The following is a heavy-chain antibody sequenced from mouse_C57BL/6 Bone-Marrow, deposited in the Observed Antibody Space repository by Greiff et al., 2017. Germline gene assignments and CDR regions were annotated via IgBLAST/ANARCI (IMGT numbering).Heavy chain of an antibody. CDR3: ARNLLTLD. CDR1: GYTFTSYW. J-gene: IGHJ2*01. Sequence: QVQLKQPGAELVKPGASVKVSCKASGYTFTSYWMHWVKQRPGQGLEWIGVIDPSDSYTNYNQKFKGKATLTVDTSSSTAYMQLSSLTSEDSAVYYCARNLLTLDWGQGTTLTVSS. V-gene: IGHV1-59*01. D-gene: IGHD2-10*01. CDR2: IDPSDSYT.